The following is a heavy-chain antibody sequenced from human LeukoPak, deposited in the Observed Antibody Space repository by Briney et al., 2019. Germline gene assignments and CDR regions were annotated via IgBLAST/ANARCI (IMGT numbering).Heavy chain of an antibody. Sequence: SETLSLTCAVYGGSFSGYYWSWIRQPPGKGLEWIGSIYYSGSTYHNPSLKSRVTISVDTSKNQFSLRLSSVTAADTAVYYCARLPTVTFFDYWGQGTLVTVSS. CDR2: IYYSGST. V-gene: IGHV4-34*01. CDR3: ARLPTVTFFDY. J-gene: IGHJ4*02. CDR1: GGSFSGYY. D-gene: IGHD4-17*01.